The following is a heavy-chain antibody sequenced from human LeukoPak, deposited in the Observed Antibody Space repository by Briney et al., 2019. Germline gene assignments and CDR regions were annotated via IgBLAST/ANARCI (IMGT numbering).Heavy chain of an antibody. CDR2: ISAYNGNT. CDR1: GYTFTGYY. V-gene: IGHV1-18*04. D-gene: IGHD4-17*01. J-gene: IGHJ4*02. Sequence: ASVKVSCKASGYTFTGYYMHWVRQAPGQGLEWMGWISAYNGNTNYAQKLQGRVTMTTDTSTSTAYMELRSLRSDDTAVYYCARDPTVTTPSHFDYWGQGTLVTVSS. CDR3: ARDPTVTTPSHFDY.